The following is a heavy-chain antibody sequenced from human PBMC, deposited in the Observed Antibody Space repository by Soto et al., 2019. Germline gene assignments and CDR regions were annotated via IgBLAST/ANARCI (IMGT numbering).Heavy chain of an antibody. CDR3: ARDSSYYGSGSYYNDPIFDY. D-gene: IGHD3-10*01. CDR1: GFTFGSYA. V-gene: IGHV3-23*01. CDR2: ISGNGGST. Sequence: GGSLRLSCAASGFTFGSYAMSWVRQGPGKGLEWVSSISGNGGSTYYADSVKGRFTISRDNSKNTLYLQMNSLRAEDTAVYYCARDSSYYGSGSYYNDPIFDYWGQGT. J-gene: IGHJ4*02.